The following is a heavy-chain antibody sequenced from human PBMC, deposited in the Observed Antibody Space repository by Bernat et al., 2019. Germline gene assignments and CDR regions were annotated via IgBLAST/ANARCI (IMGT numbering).Heavy chain of an antibody. Sequence: EVQLLESGGGLVQPGGSLRLSCAASGFTFSSYAMSWVRQAPGKGLEWVSAISGSGGSTYYADSVKGRFTISRDNSKNTLYLQMNSLRAEDTAVYYCANSIVVVPAASIAGVDYWGQGTLVTVSS. CDR2: ISGSGGST. J-gene: IGHJ4*02. CDR3: ANSIVVVPAASIAGVDY. D-gene: IGHD2-2*01. CDR1: GFTFSSYA. V-gene: IGHV3-23*01.